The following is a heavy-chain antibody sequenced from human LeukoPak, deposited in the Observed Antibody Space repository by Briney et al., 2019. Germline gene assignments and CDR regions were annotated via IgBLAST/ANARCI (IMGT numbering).Heavy chain of an antibody. CDR2: MYNSGST. J-gene: IGHJ4*02. D-gene: IGHD2-2*01. CDR1: GASIRSYY. CDR3: ARLGGPAAVDY. V-gene: IGHV4-59*01. Sequence: SETLSLTCTVSGASIRSYYWSWLRQPPGRGLEGIGYMYNSGSTYYNPSLKSRVTISGDTSKNQFSLKLTSVTAADTAVYYCARLGGPAAVDYWGQGTLVTVSS.